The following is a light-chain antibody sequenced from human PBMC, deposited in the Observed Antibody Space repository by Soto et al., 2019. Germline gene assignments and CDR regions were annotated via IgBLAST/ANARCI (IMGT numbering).Light chain of an antibody. Sequence: DIQLTQSPSFLSGSVGDRVTITCRASQGIRNFLAWYQQKPGKAPKLLIQPVSTLQSGVPSRFSGGGSGTEFTLTISSLQPEDFATYYCQQLNSYPITFGGGTKVEIK. J-gene: IGKJ4*01. CDR2: PVS. CDR1: QGIRNF. V-gene: IGKV1-9*01. CDR3: QQLNSYPIT.